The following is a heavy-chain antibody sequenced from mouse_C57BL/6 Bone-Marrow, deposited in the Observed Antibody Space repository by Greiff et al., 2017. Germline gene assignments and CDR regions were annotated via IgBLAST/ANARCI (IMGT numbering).Heavy chain of an antibody. J-gene: IGHJ3*01. CDR1: YTFTDYYM. CDR3: MALYDYEFSD. V-gene: IGHV1-83*01. CDR2: YPGSGNTY. Sequence: VQLQQSGPELVKPGASVKMSCKASGYTFTDYYMHWVKQKPGKGLEWIGEIYPGSGNTYYNEKFKGKATLTADTSSSTAYMQLSSLTSEDSAVYFCAMALYDYEFSDWGQGTLVTVSA. D-gene: IGHD2-4*01.